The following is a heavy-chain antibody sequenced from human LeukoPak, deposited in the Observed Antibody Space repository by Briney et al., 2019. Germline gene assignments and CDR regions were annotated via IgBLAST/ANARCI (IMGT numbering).Heavy chain of an antibody. CDR3: ARGSGYDFWAFDP. CDR2: MNPNSGNT. J-gene: IGHJ5*02. Sequence: ASVKVSCKASGYTFTSYYMHWVRQATRQGLEWMGWMNPNSGNTGYAQKFQGRVTMTRNTSISTAYMELSSLRSEDTAVYYCARGSGYDFWAFDPWGQGTLVTVSS. V-gene: IGHV1-8*02. CDR1: GYTFTSYY. D-gene: IGHD3-3*01.